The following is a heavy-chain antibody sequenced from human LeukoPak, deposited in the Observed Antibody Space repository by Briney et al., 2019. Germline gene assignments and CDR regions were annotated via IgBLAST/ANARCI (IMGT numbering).Heavy chain of an antibody. J-gene: IGHJ4*02. CDR3: ARAVDVADY. CDR2: INLDGTEE. Sequence: PGGSLRLSCAASGFFFSTYWMTWVRQAPGKGLEWVANINLDGTEEHYVDSSLKGRFTISRDNARNSVYLQMNSLRGEDTAVYYCARAVDVADYWGQGTLVAVSS. V-gene: IGHV3-7*01. CDR1: GFFFSTYW. D-gene: IGHD3-16*01.